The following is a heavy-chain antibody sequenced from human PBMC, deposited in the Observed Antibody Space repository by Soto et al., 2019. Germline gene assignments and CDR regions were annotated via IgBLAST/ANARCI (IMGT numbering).Heavy chain of an antibody. V-gene: IGHV4-34*01. Sequence: SETLCLTCAVYGGSFSGYYWSWIRQPPGKGLEWIGEINHSGSTNYNPSLKSRVTISVDTSKNQFSLKLSSVTAADTAVYYCARTLSITMVRGNMDVWGQGTTVTVSS. D-gene: IGHD3-10*01. CDR3: ARTLSITMVRGNMDV. CDR2: INHSGST. J-gene: IGHJ6*02. CDR1: GGSFSGYY.